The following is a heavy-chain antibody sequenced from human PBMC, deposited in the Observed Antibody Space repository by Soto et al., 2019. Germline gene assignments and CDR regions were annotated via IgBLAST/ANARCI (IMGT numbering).Heavy chain of an antibody. CDR3: ARRAGTNYGHWLDS. CDR2: IHSSGTT. CDR1: GDSITSYY. D-gene: IGHD2-8*01. J-gene: IGHJ5*01. V-gene: IGHV4-4*09. Sequence: SETLSLTCTVSGDSITSYYWSWLRQPPGGGLEWIGYIHSSGTTKSNPSLKSRVTILVDTSKNQLSLDLRSVTTADTAVYYCARRAGTNYGHWLDSWGQGNLVTVS.